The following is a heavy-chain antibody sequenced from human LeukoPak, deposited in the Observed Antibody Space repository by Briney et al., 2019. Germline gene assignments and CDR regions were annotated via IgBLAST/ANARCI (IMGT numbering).Heavy chain of an antibody. D-gene: IGHD6-19*01. Sequence: GGSLRLSCAASGFTVSSNYMSWVRQAPGKGLEWVSIIYTGGSTYYADSVKGRFTISRDNSKNTLYLQMNSLRAEDTAVYYCAKGKAGTGAFDYWGQGTLVTVSS. CDR1: GFTVSSNY. J-gene: IGHJ4*02. V-gene: IGHV3-66*01. CDR2: IYTGGST. CDR3: AKGKAGTGAFDY.